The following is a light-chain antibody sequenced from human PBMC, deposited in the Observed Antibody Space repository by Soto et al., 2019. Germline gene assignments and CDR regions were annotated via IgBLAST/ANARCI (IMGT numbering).Light chain of an antibody. V-gene: IGKV3-20*01. CDR1: QSVYSNF. CDR2: GAS. J-gene: IGKJ5*01. Sequence: EIVLTQSPGTLSLSPGERATLSCRASQSVYSNFLAWYQQQPGQAPRLLIYGASSRATGIPDRFSVSGSGTDFTLTISRLEPEDFAVFFCHQDGTSPITFGQETRLEIK. CDR3: HQDGTSPIT.